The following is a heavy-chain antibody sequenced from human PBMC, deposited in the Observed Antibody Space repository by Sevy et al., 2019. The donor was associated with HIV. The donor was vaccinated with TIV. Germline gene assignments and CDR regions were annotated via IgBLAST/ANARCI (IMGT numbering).Heavy chain of an antibody. V-gene: IGHV3-23*01. D-gene: IGHD2-8*01. Sequence: GGSLRLSCAASGFTFSKYSMSWVRQPPGKGLEWVSTLFFGCGEINYADSVKGGFTISRDNSKRSVYLQMNNLRPEDTAVYYCAREGCTKPHDYWGQGTLVTVSS. CDR3: AREGCTKPHDY. J-gene: IGHJ4*02. CDR2: LFFGCGEI. CDR1: GFTFSKYS.